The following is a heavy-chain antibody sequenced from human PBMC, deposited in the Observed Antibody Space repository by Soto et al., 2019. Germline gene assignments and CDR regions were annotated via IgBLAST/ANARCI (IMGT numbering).Heavy chain of an antibody. CDR3: ARDRGQNCGYL. CDR2: INPKSGVT. J-gene: IGHJ4*02. D-gene: IGHD5-12*01. CDR1: GYIFTDYY. V-gene: IGHV1-2*02. Sequence: QVQLVQSGAEVKKPGASVKVSCKASGYIFTDYYIHWVRQAPGQGLEWMGWINPKSGVTKSVQKFQGRVAMTRDTSISTFYMELSRLTSDDTAVYYCARDRGQNCGYLWGQGTLVTVSS.